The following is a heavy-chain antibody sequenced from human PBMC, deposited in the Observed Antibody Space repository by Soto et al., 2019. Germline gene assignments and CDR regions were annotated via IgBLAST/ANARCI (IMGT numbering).Heavy chain of an antibody. CDR2: IYSGGST. J-gene: IGHJ3*02. CDR1: GFTVSSNY. CDR3: ARDGGIAVADGSFDI. D-gene: IGHD6-19*01. V-gene: IGHV3-53*04. Sequence: GGSLRLSCAASGFTVSSNYMSWVRQAPGKGLEWVSVIYSGGSTYYADSVKGRFTISRHNSKNTLYLQMNSLRAEDTAVYYCARDGGIAVADGSFDIWGQGTMVTVSS.